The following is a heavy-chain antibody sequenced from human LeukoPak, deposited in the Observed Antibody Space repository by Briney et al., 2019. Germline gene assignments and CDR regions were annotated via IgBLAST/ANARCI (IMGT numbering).Heavy chain of an antibody. Sequence: GGSLRLSCAASGFTFGGYGMHWFRQAPGKGLEWVAVIAYDGSRAFYADSVKGRFTISRDNSKNTMSVQMDDLRAEDTAVYYCKRYNNDRVDYWGQGTLVTVSS. CDR3: KRYNNDRVDY. CDR1: GFTFGGYG. J-gene: IGHJ4*02. V-gene: IGHV3-33*01. D-gene: IGHD1-14*01. CDR2: IAYDGSRA.